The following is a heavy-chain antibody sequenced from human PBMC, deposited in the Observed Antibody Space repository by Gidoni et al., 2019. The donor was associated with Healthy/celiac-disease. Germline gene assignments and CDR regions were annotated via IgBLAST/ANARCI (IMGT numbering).Heavy chain of an antibody. CDR2: INPSGGST. Sequence: QVQLVQSGAEVKKPWASVTVSCQAAGYTFPSYYMHWVRQAPGQGLEWMGIINPSGGSTSYAQKFQGRVTMNRDTSTSTVYMELSSLRSEDTAVYYCASGGAYDSSGYYTYWGQGTLVTVSS. V-gene: IGHV1-46*01. D-gene: IGHD3-22*01. J-gene: IGHJ4*02. CDR3: ASGGAYDSSGYYTY. CDR1: GYTFPSYY.